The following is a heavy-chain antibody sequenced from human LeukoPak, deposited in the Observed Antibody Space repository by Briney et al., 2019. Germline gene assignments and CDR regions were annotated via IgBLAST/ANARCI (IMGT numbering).Heavy chain of an antibody. CDR3: AREVCIGGSCSVLDY. CDR2: INSDGSSR. J-gene: IGHJ4*02. D-gene: IGHD2-15*01. V-gene: IGHV3-74*01. CDR1: GFTFSSYW. Sequence: GGSLRLSCAASGFTFSSYWMHWVRQAPGKGLVWVSRINSDGSSRTYADSVKGRFTISRDNAKNTLSLQMNSLRTEDTAVYYCAREVCIGGSCSVLDYWGQGTLVTVSS.